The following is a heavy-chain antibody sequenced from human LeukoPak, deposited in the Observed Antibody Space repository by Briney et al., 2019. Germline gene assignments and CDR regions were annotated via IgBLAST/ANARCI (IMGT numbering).Heavy chain of an antibody. CDR2: IYYRGST. CDR1: GCSISSGDYY. J-gene: IGHJ3*02. CDR3: ARGITIFGVVIIPVAFDI. V-gene: IGHV4-30-4*08. D-gene: IGHD3-3*01. Sequence: SETLSLTCTVSGCSISSGDYYWSWLRQPPRNGPERLGYIYYRGSTYYNPSLKSRVTISVDTSKNQFALKLSSVTAADTAVYYCARGITIFGVVIIPVAFDIWGQGTMVTVSS.